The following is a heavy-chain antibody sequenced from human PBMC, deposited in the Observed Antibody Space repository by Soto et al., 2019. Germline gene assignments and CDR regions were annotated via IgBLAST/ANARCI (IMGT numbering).Heavy chain of an antibody. Sequence: HVQLQESGPGLVKPSQTLSLTCTVSGGSISSGGYYWSWIRQHPGQGLEWIGYIYYSGSTYYNPSLKSRVTISVDTAKNQFSLNLSSVTFADTAVYYCARFYSSGYAIIYHYFDYWCQGTLVTVSS. CDR2: IYYSGST. J-gene: IGHJ4*02. CDR1: GGSISSGGYY. CDR3: ARFYSSGYAIIYHYFDY. D-gene: IGHD3-22*01. V-gene: IGHV4-31*03.